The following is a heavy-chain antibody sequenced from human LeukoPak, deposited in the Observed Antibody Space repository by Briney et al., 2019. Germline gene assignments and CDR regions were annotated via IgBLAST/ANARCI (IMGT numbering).Heavy chain of an antibody. D-gene: IGHD6-13*01. CDR2: IYYSGST. J-gene: IGHJ6*02. Sequence: SETLSLTCTVSGGSISSYYWSWIRQPPGKGLEWIGYIYYSGSTNYNPSLKSRVTISVDTSKNQFSLKLSSVTAADTAVYYCARLTAAAGVYYYGMDVWGQGTTVTVSS. V-gene: IGHV4-59*01. CDR3: ARLTAAAGVYYYGMDV. CDR1: GGSISSYY.